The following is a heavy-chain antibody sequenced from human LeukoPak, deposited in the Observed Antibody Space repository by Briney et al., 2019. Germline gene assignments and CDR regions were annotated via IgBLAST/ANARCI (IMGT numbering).Heavy chain of an antibody. CDR1: GFTFSSYS. V-gene: IGHV3-21*01. CDR2: ISSGSSYI. J-gene: IGHJ4*02. D-gene: IGHD6-19*01. CDR3: ARKGSGWHVDY. Sequence: GGSLRLSCAASGFTFSSYSMNWVRQAPGKGLEWVSSISSGSSYIYYGDSVKGRFTISRDNAKNSLYLQMNSLRAGDTAVYYCARKGSGWHVDYWGQGTLVTVSS.